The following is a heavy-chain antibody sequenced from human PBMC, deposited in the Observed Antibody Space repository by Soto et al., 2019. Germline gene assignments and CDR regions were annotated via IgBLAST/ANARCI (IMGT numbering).Heavy chain of an antibody. CDR3: ARVRSGYDYVVRWFDP. Sequence: PSETLSLTCAVSGGSISSGGYSWSWIRQPPGKGLEWIGYIYHGGSTYYNPSLKSRVTISVDTSKNQFSLKLSSVTAADTAVYYCARVRSGYDYVVRWFDPWGQGTLVTVSS. D-gene: IGHD5-12*01. J-gene: IGHJ5*02. CDR2: IYHGGST. CDR1: GGSISSGGYS. V-gene: IGHV4-30-2*01.